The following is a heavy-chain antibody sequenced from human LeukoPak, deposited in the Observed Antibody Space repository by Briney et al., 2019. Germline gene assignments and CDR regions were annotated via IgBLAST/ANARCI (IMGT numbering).Heavy chain of an antibody. CDR1: GFTFSSYW. CDR3: ARGNYYDSSGQVQDY. V-gene: IGHV3-74*01. Sequence: PGGSLRLSCAASGFTFSSYWMHWVRQAPGKGLVWVSRINSDGSSTSYADSVKGRFTISRDNAKNMLYLQMNSLRAEDTAVYYCARGNYYDSSGQVQDYWGQGTLVTVSS. CDR2: INSDGSST. D-gene: IGHD3-22*01. J-gene: IGHJ4*02.